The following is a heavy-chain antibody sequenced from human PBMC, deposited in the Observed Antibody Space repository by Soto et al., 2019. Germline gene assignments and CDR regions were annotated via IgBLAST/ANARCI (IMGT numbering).Heavy chain of an antibody. D-gene: IGHD3-3*01. V-gene: IGHV4-4*02. CDR1: GGSISSSNW. CDR3: ATGPSRDYYDFWSGYPYFDY. CDR2: IYHSGST. Sequence: QVQLQESGPGLVKPSGTLSLTCAVSGGSISSSNWWSWVRQPPGKGLEWIGEIYHSGSTNYNPSLKRRGTISVDKSKNQFPLKLRSVTAADTAVYYCATGPSRDYYDFWSGYPYFDYWGQGTLVTVSS. J-gene: IGHJ4*02.